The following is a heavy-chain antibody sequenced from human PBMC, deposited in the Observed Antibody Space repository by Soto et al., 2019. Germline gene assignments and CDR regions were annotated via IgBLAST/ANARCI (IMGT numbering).Heavy chain of an antibody. V-gene: IGHV3-66*01. J-gene: IGHJ6*02. CDR3: ARSRTGTTYGGMDV. CDR1: GFAVSSNY. CDR2: IHSGGDT. Sequence: HPGGSLRLSCAASGFAVSSNYMTWVRQAPGKGLEWVSVIHSGGDTHYADSVRGRFTISRDNSKNTLYLQMNSLRAEDTAVYYCARSRTGTTYGGMDVWGQGTTVTVS. D-gene: IGHD1-7*01.